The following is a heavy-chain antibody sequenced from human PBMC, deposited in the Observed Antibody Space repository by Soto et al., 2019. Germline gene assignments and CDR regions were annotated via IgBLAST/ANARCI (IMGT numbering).Heavy chain of an antibody. CDR3: ARARPGVYGVFDP. D-gene: IGHD3-10*01. CDR1: GFTVGGNY. Sequence: PGGSLRLSCAASGFTVGGNYMTWVRQAPGRGLEFISVIFIGGEEKYAESVKGRSTISRDDSDNTFYLQMNSLRVEDTALYYCARARPGVYGVFDPWGQGSLVTVSS. CDR2: IFIGGEE. V-gene: IGHV3-53*01. J-gene: IGHJ5*02.